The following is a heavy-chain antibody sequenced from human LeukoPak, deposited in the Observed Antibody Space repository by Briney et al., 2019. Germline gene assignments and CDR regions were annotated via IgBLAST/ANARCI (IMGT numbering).Heavy chain of an antibody. CDR3: AREGGYYDSSGEFDY. Sequence: GGCLRLSCAASGFTFSSYSMNWVRQAPGKGLEWVSSISSSSSYIYYADSVKGRFTISRDNAKNSLYLQMNSLRAEDTAVYYCAREGGYYDSSGEFDYWGQGTLVTVSS. J-gene: IGHJ4*02. V-gene: IGHV3-21*01. CDR2: ISSSSSYI. D-gene: IGHD3-22*01. CDR1: GFTFSSYS.